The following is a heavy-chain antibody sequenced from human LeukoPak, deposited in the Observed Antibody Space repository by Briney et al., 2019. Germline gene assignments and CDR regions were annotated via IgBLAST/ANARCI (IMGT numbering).Heavy chain of an antibody. J-gene: IGHJ5*02. Sequence: ASVKVSCKASGYTFTSYGISWVRQAPGQGLEWMGWISAYNGNTNYAQKLQGSVTMTTDTSTSTAYMELRSLRSDDTAVYYCARDVEAYYYDKGWFDPWGQGTLVTVSS. CDR3: ARDVEAYYYDKGWFDP. CDR1: GYTFTSYG. D-gene: IGHD3-22*01. CDR2: ISAYNGNT. V-gene: IGHV1-18*01.